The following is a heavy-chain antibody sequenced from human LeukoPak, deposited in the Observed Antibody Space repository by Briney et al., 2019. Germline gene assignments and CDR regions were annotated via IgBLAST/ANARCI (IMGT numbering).Heavy chain of an antibody. D-gene: IGHD3-10*01. J-gene: IGHJ4*02. CDR2: ISSSGSTI. V-gene: IGHV3-11*01. Sequence: GGSLRLSCPASGFTFRDYYMSWIRQAPGKGLEWVSYISSSGSTIYYADSVKGRFTISRDNANNSLYLQMNSLRAEDTAVYYCARGWGSGSYYAYYFDYWGQGTLVTVSP. CDR1: GFTFRDYY. CDR3: ARGWGSGSYYAYYFDY.